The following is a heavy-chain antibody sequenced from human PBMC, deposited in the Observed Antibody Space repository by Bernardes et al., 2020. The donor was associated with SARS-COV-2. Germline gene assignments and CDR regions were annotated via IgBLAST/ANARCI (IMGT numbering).Heavy chain of an antibody. J-gene: IGHJ4*02. CDR2: INPNSGGT. V-gene: IGHV1-2*02. CDR1: GYTFTGYY. Sequence: ASVKVSCKASGYTFTGYYMHWVRQAPGQGLEWMGWINPNSGGTNYAQKFQGRVTMTRDTSISTAYMELSRLRSDDTAVYYCALSSSTGCWCFDYWGQGTLVTVSS. CDR3: ALSSSTGCWCFDY. D-gene: IGHD2-2*01.